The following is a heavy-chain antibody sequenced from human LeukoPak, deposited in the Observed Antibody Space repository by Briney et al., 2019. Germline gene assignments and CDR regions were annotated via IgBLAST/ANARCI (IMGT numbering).Heavy chain of an antibody. V-gene: IGHV3-23*01. Sequence: PGGSLRLSCAASGFMFSSYAMSWVRQAPGKGLEWVSAISGSGGSTYYADSVKGRFTISRDKSKNTLYVQMNSLRAEDTAVYYCSTGSVRAFDIWGRGTMVTVSS. J-gene: IGHJ3*02. D-gene: IGHD1-1*01. CDR1: GFMFSSYA. CDR2: ISGSGGST. CDR3: STGSVRAFDI.